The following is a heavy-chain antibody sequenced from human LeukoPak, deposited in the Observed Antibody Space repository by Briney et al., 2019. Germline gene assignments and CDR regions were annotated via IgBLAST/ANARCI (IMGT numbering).Heavy chain of an antibody. CDR1: GGTFSSYA. CDR3: ARGDGSTCYSGFDP. V-gene: IGHV1-69*05. J-gene: IGHJ5*02. D-gene: IGHD2-15*01. Sequence: VASVKVSCKASGGTFSSYAISWVRQAPGQGLEWMGGIIPIFGTANYAQKFQGRVTITTDESTSTAYMELSSLRSEDTAVYYCARGDGSTCYSGFDPWGQGTLVTVS. CDR2: IIPIFGTA.